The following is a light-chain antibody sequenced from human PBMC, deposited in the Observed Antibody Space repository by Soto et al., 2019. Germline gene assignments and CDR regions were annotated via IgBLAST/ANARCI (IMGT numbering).Light chain of an antibody. CDR3: QQRKDYPLT. CDR2: AAS. Sequence: DIQLTQSPSFLSASVGDGVTITCRASQGISSYLAWFQQKPGRAPKLLVYAASTLQSGVPSRFSGSGSGTEFTLTISSLQPEDFATYYCQQRKDYPLTFGGGTKVEIK. V-gene: IGKV1-9*01. CDR1: QGISSY. J-gene: IGKJ4*01.